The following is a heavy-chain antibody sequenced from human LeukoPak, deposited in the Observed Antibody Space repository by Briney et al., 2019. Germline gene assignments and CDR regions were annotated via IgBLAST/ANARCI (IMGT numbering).Heavy chain of an antibody. CDR2: INPNSGGT. J-gene: IGHJ4*02. D-gene: IGHD6-19*01. Sequence: GASVKVSCKASGYTFTGYYMHWVRQAPGQGLEWMGWINPNSGGTNYAQKFQGRVTMTRDTSISTAYMEPSRLRSDDTAVYYCARDEYSSGWTPIDYWGQGTLVTVSS. CDR1: GYTFTGYY. CDR3: ARDEYSSGWTPIDY. V-gene: IGHV1-2*02.